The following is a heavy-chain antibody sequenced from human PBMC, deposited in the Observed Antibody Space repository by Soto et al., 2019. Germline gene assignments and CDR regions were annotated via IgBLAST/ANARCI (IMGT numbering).Heavy chain of an antibody. CDR3: ARGGERILYYMRLSDAFDI. D-gene: IGHD2-8*01. CDR1: VFTFSSYS. CDR2: ISSSSSYI. J-gene: IGHJ3*02. Sequence: GGSLRLSCAASVFTFSSYSMNWVRQAPGKGLEWVSSISSSSSYIYYADSVKGRFTISRDNAKNSLYLQMNSLRAEDTAVYYCARGGERILYYMRLSDAFDIWGQGTMVT. V-gene: IGHV3-21*01.